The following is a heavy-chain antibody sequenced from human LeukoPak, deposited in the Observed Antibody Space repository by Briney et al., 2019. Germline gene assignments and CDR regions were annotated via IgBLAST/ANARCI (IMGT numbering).Heavy chain of an antibody. CDR3: ARSLMRRQQLVPEFDY. D-gene: IGHD6-13*01. CDR1: GFTFSSYA. Sequence: PGGSLRLSCAASGFTFSSYAMSWVRQAPGKGLEWVSAISSNGGSTYYANSVKGRFTISRDNSKNTLYLQMGSLRAEDMAVHYCARSLMRRQQLVPEFDYWGQGTLVTVSS. CDR2: ISSNGGST. V-gene: IGHV3-64*01. J-gene: IGHJ4*02.